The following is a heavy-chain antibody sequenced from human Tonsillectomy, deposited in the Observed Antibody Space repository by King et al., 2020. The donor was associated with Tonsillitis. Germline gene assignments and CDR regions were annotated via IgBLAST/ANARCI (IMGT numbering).Heavy chain of an antibody. Sequence: VQLQESGPGLVKPSETLSLTCAVSGYSISTGYYWGWLRQPPGKGLEWIGSIYHTGSTSYNPSLKSRVTISVDTSKNQFPLKLSPVTAADTAVYYCARVVYYSGSEALDYWGQGTLVTVSS. V-gene: IGHV4-38-2*01. J-gene: IGHJ4*02. CDR1: GYSISTGYY. D-gene: IGHD3-10*01. CDR2: IYHTGST. CDR3: ARVVYYSGSEALDY.